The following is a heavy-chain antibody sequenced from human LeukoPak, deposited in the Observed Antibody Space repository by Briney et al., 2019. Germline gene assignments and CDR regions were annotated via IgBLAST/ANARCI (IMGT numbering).Heavy chain of an antibody. J-gene: IGHJ4*02. D-gene: IGHD3-22*01. V-gene: IGHV3-11*01. CDR2: ISSSGSTI. CDR3: ARDSAVYDSSGYLDY. CDR1: GFTFSDYY. Sequence: GGSLRLSCAASGFTFSDYYMSWIRQAPGKGLEWVSYISSSGSTIYYADSVKGRFTISRDNAKNSLYLQMNSLRAEDTAVYYCARDSAVYDSSGYLDYWGQGTLVTVSS.